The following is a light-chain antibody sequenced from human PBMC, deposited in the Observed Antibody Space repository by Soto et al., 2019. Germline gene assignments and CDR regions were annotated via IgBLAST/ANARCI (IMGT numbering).Light chain of an antibody. Sequence: SALTQPPSASGSPGQSVTISCTGTSSDGGGYNYVSWYQQHPGKAPKLMIYEVSKRPSGVPDRFSGSKSGNTASLTVSGLQAEDEAGYYCSSYAGSNNVFGTGTKVTVL. CDR3: SSYAGSNNV. V-gene: IGLV2-8*01. CDR1: SSDGGGYNY. CDR2: EVS. J-gene: IGLJ1*01.